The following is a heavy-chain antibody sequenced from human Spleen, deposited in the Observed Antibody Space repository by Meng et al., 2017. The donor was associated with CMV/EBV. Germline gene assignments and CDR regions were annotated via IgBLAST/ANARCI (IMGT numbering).Heavy chain of an antibody. CDR1: GYTFTGYY. D-gene: IGHD2-2*01. J-gene: IGHJ4*02. V-gene: IGHV1-2*02. Sequence: SCKASGYTFTGYYMHWVRQAPGQGLEWMGWISPNSGGTNYAQKFQGRVTMTRDTSISTAYMELSRLRSDDTAVYYCARAPVVPAAMYYWGQGTLVTVSS. CDR2: ISPNSGGT. CDR3: ARAPVVPAAMYY.